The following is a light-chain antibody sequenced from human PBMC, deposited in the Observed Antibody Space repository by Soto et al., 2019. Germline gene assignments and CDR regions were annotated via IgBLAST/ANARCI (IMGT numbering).Light chain of an antibody. CDR2: ELS. J-gene: IGLJ2*01. Sequence: QSVLTQPPSASGSPGQSVTISCTGTSRDVGGHDYVSWYQQHPGKAPKLMIYELSKRPSGVPDRFSGSKSGNTASLTVSGLQAHDEADYYCSSYVTGNSLIFGGGTKLTVL. CDR3: SSYVTGNSLI. CDR1: SRDVGGHDY. V-gene: IGLV2-8*01.